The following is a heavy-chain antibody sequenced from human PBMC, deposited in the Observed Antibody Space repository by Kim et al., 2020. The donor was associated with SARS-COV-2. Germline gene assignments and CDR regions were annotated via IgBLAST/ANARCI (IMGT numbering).Heavy chain of an antibody. CDR3: ARDSSGGSCTEGARGGMDV. CDR2: ISSGHIK. CDR1: RFTFNIYS. Sequence: GGSLRLSCAASRFTFNIYSMNWVRQAPGKGLEWVSSISSGHIKYYAGSVKGRFTISRDDAKRSFYLQMNSLRAEDTAMYYCARDSSGGSCTEGARGGMDV. V-gene: IGHV3-21*01. D-gene: IGHD2-15*01. J-gene: IGHJ6*01.